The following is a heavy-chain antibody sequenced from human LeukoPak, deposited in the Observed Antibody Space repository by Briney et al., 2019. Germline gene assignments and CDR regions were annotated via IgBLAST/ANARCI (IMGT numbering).Heavy chain of an antibody. V-gene: IGHV5-51*01. J-gene: IGHJ3*02. CDR1: GYRFTRYW. CDR3: ARLNDGFDI. CDR2: IDPGDSET. Sequence: GESLKISCKGSGYRFTRYWIAWVRQMPGKGLQWMGIIDPGDSETRYSPSFQGQVTITADRSISTAYLQWSSLKASDTAMYYCARLNDGFDIWGQGAMVIVSS.